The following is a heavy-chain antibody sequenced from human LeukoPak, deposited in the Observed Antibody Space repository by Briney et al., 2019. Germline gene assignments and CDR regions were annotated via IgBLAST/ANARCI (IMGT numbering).Heavy chain of an antibody. Sequence: SQTLSLTCTVSGGSINSSSYYWGWIRQPPGKGLEWIGSIYYSGSTYYNPSLKSRVTISVDTSKNQFSLKLSSVTVADTAVYYCARLQRPITIFEDAFDIWGQGTMVTVSS. CDR2: IYYSGST. V-gene: IGHV4-39*01. D-gene: IGHD3-3*01. CDR1: GGSINSSSYY. J-gene: IGHJ3*02. CDR3: ARLQRPITIFEDAFDI.